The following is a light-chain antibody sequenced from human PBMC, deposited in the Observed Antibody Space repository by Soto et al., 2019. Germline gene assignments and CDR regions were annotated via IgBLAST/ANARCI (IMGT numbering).Light chain of an antibody. CDR2: DAS. J-gene: IGKJ1*01. V-gene: IGKV3-20*01. Sequence: EIVMTQSAATLSVSPGERATLSCRARQSGSSNLAWYQQKPGQAPRLLIYDASTRATVIPDRFSGSGSGTDFTLTISRLEPEDFAVYYCQQYGSSGTFGQGTKVDIK. CDR3: QQYGSSGT. CDR1: QSGSSN.